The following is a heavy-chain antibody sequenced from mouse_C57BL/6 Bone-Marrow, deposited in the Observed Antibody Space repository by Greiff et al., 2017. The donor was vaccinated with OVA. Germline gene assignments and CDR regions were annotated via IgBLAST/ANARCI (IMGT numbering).Heavy chain of an antibody. D-gene: IGHD1-1*01. Sequence: VQLQQSGAELARPGASVKMSCKASGYAFTSYTMHWVKQRPGQGLEWIGYINPSGGYTKYNQKFKDKATLTADKSSSTASMQLSSLTSEDSAVYYAARMGMFITPYWYFDVWGTGTTLTVSS. CDR1: GYAFTSYT. CDR2: INPSGGYT. V-gene: IGHV1-4*01. J-gene: IGHJ1*03. CDR3: ARMGMFITPYWYFDV.